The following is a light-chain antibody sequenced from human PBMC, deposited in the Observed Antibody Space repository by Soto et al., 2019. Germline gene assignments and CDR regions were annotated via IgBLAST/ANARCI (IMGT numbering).Light chain of an antibody. J-gene: IGLJ1*01. CDR3: WSYAGSYTYL. Sequence: QSALTQPRSVSGSPGQSVTISCTGSYSDGGTFYFVSWYEQYPGKGPKLIIYDVTERPSGVRDRFSGSKSGNTASLRISAIQPEDAADSYCWSYAGSYTYLLGSGTKVTV. V-gene: IGLV2-11*01. CDR2: DVT. CDR1: YSDGGTFYF.